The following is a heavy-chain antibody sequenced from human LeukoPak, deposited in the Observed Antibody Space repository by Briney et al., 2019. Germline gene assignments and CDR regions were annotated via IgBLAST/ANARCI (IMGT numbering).Heavy chain of an antibody. J-gene: IGHJ4*02. V-gene: IGHV3-30*04. CDR2: ISHDGTNK. D-gene: IGHD4-23*01. CDR3: ARDCGGLRWNYYFDY. Sequence: GKTLRLSCAASGFTFSDYAMNWVRQAPGKGLEWVAIISHDGTNKYHADSVKGRFTISRDNSKNTLYLQMNSLRPEDSALYLCARDCGGLRWNYYFDYWGQGTLVTVSS. CDR1: GFTFSDYA.